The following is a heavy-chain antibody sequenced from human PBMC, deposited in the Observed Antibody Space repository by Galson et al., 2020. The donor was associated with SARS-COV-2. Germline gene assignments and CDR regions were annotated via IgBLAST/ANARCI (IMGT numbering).Heavy chain of an antibody. CDR3: ARGDMGNDYFDY. Sequence: GGSLRLSCAASGFTFSSYWMHWVRQAPGKGLVWVSRIYSEGSSTSYADSVKGQFTISGDNAKNTLYLQMNSLRAEDTAVYYCARGDMGNDYFDYWGQGTLVTVSS. CDR1: GFTFSSYW. J-gene: IGHJ4*02. CDR2: IYSEGSST. D-gene: IGHD7-27*01. V-gene: IGHV3-74*01.